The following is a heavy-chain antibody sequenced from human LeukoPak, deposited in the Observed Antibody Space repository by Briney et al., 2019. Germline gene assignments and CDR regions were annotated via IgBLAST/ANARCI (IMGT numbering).Heavy chain of an antibody. J-gene: IGHJ3*02. V-gene: IGHV3-64D*09. D-gene: IGHD5-12*01. CDR3: EKLGWLDAFDI. Sequence: PGGSLRLSCSASGFTFRSYAMHWVRQAPGKGLEYVSAISSNGGSTYYADSVKGRFTISRDNSKNTLYLQMSSLRAEDTAVYYCEKLGWLDAFDIWGQGTMVTVSS. CDR1: GFTFRSYA. CDR2: ISSNGGST.